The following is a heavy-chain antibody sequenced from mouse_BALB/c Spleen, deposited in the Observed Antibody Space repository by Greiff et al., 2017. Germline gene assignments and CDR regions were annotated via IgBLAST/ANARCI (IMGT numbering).Heavy chain of an antibody. J-gene: IGHJ2*01. D-gene: IGHD1-2*01. V-gene: IGHV5-17*02. CDR3: ARDPLRLTFDY. CDR1: GFTFSSFG. Sequence: DVMLVESGGGLVQPGGSRKLSCAASGFTFSSFGMHWVRQAPEKGLEWVAYISSGSSTIYYADTVKGRFTISRDNPKNTLFLQMTSLRSEDTAMYYWARDPLRLTFDYWGQGTTLTVSS. CDR2: ISSGSSTI.